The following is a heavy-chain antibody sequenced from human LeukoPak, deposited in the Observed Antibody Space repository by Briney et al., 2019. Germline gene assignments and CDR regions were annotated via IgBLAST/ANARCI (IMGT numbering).Heavy chain of an antibody. J-gene: IGHJ4*02. D-gene: IGHD6-19*01. V-gene: IGHV3-30*02. CDR1: GFTFSTYG. Sequence: GGSLRLSCAASGFTFSTYGMHWVRQAPGKGLEWVAVIRYDGTDKYFADSVKGRFTISRDNSKNTLYLQVNSLRSEDTAVYYCAKEWSNGWYYFDYWGQGTLVTVSS. CDR2: IRYDGTDK. CDR3: AKEWSNGWYYFDY.